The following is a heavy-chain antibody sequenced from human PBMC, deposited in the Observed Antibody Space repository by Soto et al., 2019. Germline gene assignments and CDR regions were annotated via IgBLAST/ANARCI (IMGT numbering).Heavy chain of an antibody. Sequence: KPSETLSLTCTVSGASISGYYWSWIRESAGKGLEWIGRIYNNGRTDYNPSLKSRVTISVDTSKNHFSLKLSSVTPADTAVYYCARARFCTSTSCYHYFDFWGQGTLVTVSS. CDR1: GASISGYY. CDR3: ARARFCTSTSCYHYFDF. CDR2: IYNNGRT. J-gene: IGHJ4*02. D-gene: IGHD2-2*01. V-gene: IGHV4-4*07.